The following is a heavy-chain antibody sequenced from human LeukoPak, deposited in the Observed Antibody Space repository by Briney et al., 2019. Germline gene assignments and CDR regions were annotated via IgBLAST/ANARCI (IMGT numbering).Heavy chain of an antibody. CDR3: ATLYTMYYDSSAYFRGKDAFDI. J-gene: IGHJ3*02. CDR2: ISGSGGST. CDR1: GFTFSSYD. V-gene: IGHV3-23*01. Sequence: PGGSLRLSCAASGFTFSSYDMNWVRQAPGKGLEWFSGISGSGGSTFSADSVRGRFTISRDNSKNTLYLQMNSLRAEDTAVYYCATLYTMYYDSSAYFRGKDAFDIWGQGTMVTVSS. D-gene: IGHD3-22*01.